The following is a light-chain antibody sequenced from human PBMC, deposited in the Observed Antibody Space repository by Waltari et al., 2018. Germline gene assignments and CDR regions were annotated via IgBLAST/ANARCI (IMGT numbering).Light chain of an antibody. Sequence: DIQMTQSPSSLSASVGDRVTITCRASQSISSYLNWYQQKQGKAPQLLIYATSSLQSVVPSRFSGSRAGTDFTLTISSLQPEDFATYYCQQSYSTPRYTFGQGTKLEI. V-gene: IGKV1-39*01. CDR2: ATS. J-gene: IGKJ2*01. CDR1: QSISSY. CDR3: QQSYSTPRYT.